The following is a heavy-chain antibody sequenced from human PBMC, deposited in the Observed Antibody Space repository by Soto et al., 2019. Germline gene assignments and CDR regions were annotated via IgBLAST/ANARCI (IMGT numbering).Heavy chain of an antibody. V-gene: IGHV3-11*01. Sequence: GRSLSLSCAGSGFTFRDYYMGWIRHAPGKGLEWVSYISSSGSTTYYAASVKGRFTISRDNAKNSLYLQMTSLRAEDTAIYYCVREKYSNYVNYFEPWGNGTLVTGAS. CDR2: ISSSGSTT. D-gene: IGHD4-4*01. J-gene: IGHJ5*02. CDR3: VREKYSNYVNYFEP. CDR1: GFTFRDYY.